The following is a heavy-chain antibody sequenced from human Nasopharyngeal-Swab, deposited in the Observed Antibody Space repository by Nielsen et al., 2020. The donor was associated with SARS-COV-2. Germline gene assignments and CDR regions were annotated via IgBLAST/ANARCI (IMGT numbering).Heavy chain of an antibody. CDR3: TTVAGGYGRFDY. D-gene: IGHD5-18*01. CDR1: GYTLTELS. J-gene: IGHJ4*02. Sequence: ASVKVSCKVSGYTLTELSMHWVRQAPGKGLEWVGGFDPEDGETIYAQKFQGRVTMTEDTSTDTAYMELSSLTSEDTAVYCCTTVAGGYGRFDYWGQGTLVTVSS. CDR2: FDPEDGET. V-gene: IGHV1-24*01.